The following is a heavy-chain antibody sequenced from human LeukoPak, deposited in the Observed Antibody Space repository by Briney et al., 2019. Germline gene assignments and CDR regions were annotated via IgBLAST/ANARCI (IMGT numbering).Heavy chain of an antibody. V-gene: IGHV1-69*05. CDR3: ARFPARPGYYYYYMDV. CDR1: GYTFTSYG. J-gene: IGHJ6*03. CDR2: IIPIFGTA. D-gene: IGHD6-6*01. Sequence: GASVKVSCKASGYTFTSYGISWVRQAPGQGLEWMGGIIPIFGTANYAQKFQGRVTITTDESTSTAYMELSSLRSEDTAVYYCARFPARPGYYYYYMDVWGKGTTVTVSS.